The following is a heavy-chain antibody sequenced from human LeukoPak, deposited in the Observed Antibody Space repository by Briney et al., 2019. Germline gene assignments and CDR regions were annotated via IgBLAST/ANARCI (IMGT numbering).Heavy chain of an antibody. CDR1: GGSITSSY. CDR2: IYFSGTA. D-gene: IGHD3-16*01. J-gene: IGHJ6*02. Sequence: PSETLSLTCTVSGGSITSSYWGWIRQPAGKGLEWIGRIYFSGTANYNPSLESRVTMSLDTSKNQFSLKLSSVTAADTAVYYCARAIAIPGGGLDYGLDVWGQGTTVTVSS. CDR3: ARAIAIPGGGLDYGLDV. V-gene: IGHV4-4*07.